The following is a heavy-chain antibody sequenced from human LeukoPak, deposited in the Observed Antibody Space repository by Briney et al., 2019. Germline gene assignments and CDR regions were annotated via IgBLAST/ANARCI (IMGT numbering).Heavy chain of an antibody. D-gene: IGHD7-27*01. J-gene: IGHJ4*02. CDR2: IKGDVGDK. CDR1: GFTYTNYW. Sequence: PGGSLRLSCVASGFTYTNYWMAWVRQAPGKGLEWVAYIKGDVGDKNQADSVKGRFTVSRENDKNSLYQEMNNLRAEDTAVDYCARDVPWGYFDYWGQGTLVTSSS. V-gene: IGHV3-7*03. CDR3: ARDVPWGYFDY.